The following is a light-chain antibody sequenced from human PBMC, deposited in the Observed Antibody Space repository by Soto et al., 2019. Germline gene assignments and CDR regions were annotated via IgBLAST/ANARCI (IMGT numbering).Light chain of an antibody. CDR3: QQYNSYSPAYT. J-gene: IGKJ2*01. CDR1: QSISSW. CDR2: DAS. V-gene: IGKV1-5*01. Sequence: DIQMTQSPSTLSASVGDRVTITCRASQSISSWLARYQQKPGKAPKLLIYDASSLESGVPSRFSGSGSGTEFTLNISSLQPDDFASYYCQQYNSYSPAYTFGQGTKLEIK.